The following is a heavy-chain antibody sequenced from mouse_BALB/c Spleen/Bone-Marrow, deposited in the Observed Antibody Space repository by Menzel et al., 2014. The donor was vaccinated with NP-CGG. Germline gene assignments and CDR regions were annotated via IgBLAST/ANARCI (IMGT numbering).Heavy chain of an antibody. Sequence: VMLVESGPGLVAPSQSLSITCTVSGFSLTNYGVHWVRQPPGKGLEWLGVIWAGGSTNYNLAPMSRLTISKDNSKSQVFLKMNSLQTDDTGMYYCASSLQRLRGYYFDFWGQGTTLTVSS. V-gene: IGHV2-9*02. CDR1: GFSLTNYG. CDR2: IWAGGST. CDR3: ASSLQRLRGYYFDF. J-gene: IGHJ2*01. D-gene: IGHD1-2*01.